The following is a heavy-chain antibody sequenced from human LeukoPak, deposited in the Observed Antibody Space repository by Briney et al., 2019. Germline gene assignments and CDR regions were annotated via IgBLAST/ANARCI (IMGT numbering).Heavy chain of an antibody. Sequence: SETLSLTCSVSGGSMSRYYWSWIRQPPGKGLEWIGYIYYSGSTNYNPSLKSRVTISVDTSKKEFSLKLSSVTAADTAVYFCARFEYSTAWYVYWGQGTLVTVSS. CDR2: IYYSGST. CDR1: GGSMSRYY. J-gene: IGHJ4*02. V-gene: IGHV4-59*01. D-gene: IGHD6-19*01. CDR3: ARFEYSTAWYVY.